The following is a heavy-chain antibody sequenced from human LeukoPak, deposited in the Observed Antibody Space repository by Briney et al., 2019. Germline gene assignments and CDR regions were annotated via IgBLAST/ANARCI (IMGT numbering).Heavy chain of an antibody. Sequence: PSETLSLTCAVSGVSFDDYYWAWVRQTPGKGLEWTGDINHSGYTNDSPSLKSRVTLSIDTSRKQFSLNLRSVTVADAGIYFCTRMTTGHDYWGQGTLVTVSS. CDR3: TRMTTGHDY. CDR2: INHSGYT. J-gene: IGHJ4*02. V-gene: IGHV4-34*01. CDR1: GVSFDDYY. D-gene: IGHD4-17*01.